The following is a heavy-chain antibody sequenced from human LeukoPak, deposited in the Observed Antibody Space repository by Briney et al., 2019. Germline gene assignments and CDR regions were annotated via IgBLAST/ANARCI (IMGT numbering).Heavy chain of an antibody. J-gene: IGHJ4*02. CDR1: GYTFTGYY. Sequence: ASVKVSCKASGYTFTGYYMHWVRQAPGQGLEWMGWINPNSGGTNYAQKFQGRVTMTRDTSISTAYMELSRLRSDDTAVYYCAREGNCGRGSCWREVDDWGQGTLVTDSS. CDR3: AREGNCGRGSCWREVDD. V-gene: IGHV1-2*02. CDR2: INPNSGGT. D-gene: IGHD2-15*01.